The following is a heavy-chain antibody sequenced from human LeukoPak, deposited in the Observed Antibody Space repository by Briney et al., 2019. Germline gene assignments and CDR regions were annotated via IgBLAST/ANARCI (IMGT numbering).Heavy chain of an antibody. CDR2: ISGSGGST. CDR3: ASDGSGSYDFDY. Sequence: GGSLRLSCVASGFTFSSYAMSWVRQAPGKGLEWVSAISGSGGSTYYADSVKGRFTISRDNSKNTLYLQMNSLRAEDTAVYYCASDGSGSYDFDYWGQGTLVTVSS. D-gene: IGHD3-10*01. J-gene: IGHJ4*02. CDR1: GFTFSSYA. V-gene: IGHV3-23*01.